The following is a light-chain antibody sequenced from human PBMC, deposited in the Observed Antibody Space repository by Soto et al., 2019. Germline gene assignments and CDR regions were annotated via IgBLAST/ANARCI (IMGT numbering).Light chain of an antibody. J-gene: IGLJ3*02. V-gene: IGLV2-14*01. CDR3: SSYTSSTTWV. CDR1: SSDVGGYNY. CDR2: EVN. Sequence: QSVLTQPASVSGSPGQSITISCTGTSSDVGGYNYVSWYQHHPGKAPKLMIYEVNNRPSGVSDRFSASKSGNTASLTISGLQAEDEADYYCSSYTSSTTWVFVGGTKLTVL.